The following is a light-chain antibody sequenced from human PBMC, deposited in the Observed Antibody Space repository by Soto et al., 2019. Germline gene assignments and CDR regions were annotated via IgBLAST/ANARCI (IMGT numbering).Light chain of an antibody. Sequence: DIQMTQSPSSLSASVGDRVTITCRASQRISSYLNWYQQKPGKAPKLLIYAASSLQSGVPSRFSGSGSGTDFTLTISSPQPEDFATYYCQQSYSTPRTFGQGTKLEIK. V-gene: IGKV1-39*01. J-gene: IGKJ2*01. CDR3: QQSYSTPRT. CDR1: QRISSY. CDR2: AAS.